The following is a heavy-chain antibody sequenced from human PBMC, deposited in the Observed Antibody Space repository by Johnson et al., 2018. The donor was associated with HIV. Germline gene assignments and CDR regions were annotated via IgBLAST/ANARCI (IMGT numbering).Heavy chain of an antibody. D-gene: IGHD1-26*01. CDR3: TAHYRNAFDI. CDR2: IDWNGGRA. Sequence: VQLVESGGGVVRPGGSLRLSCAASGFTFDDYGMTWVRPAPGKGLEWVSGIDWNGGRAGYAGSVKGRFSISRDNGKNSLYLQMNSLRAEDTALYYCTAHYRNAFDIWGQGTMVTVSS. J-gene: IGHJ3*02. CDR1: GFTFDDYG. V-gene: IGHV3-20*04.